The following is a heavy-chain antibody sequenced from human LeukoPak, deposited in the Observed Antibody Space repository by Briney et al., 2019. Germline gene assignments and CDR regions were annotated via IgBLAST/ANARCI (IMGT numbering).Heavy chain of an antibody. D-gene: IGHD1-26*01. V-gene: IGHV3-23*01. CDR2: ISGSGST. Sequence: GGSLRLSCAASGFTFSSYAMSWVRQAPGKGLEWVSAISGSGSTYYADSVKGRFTISRDNSKNTLYLQMNSLRAEDTAVYYCAKGVELRPFDYWGQGTLVTVSS. J-gene: IGHJ4*02. CDR3: AKGVELRPFDY. CDR1: GFTFSSYA.